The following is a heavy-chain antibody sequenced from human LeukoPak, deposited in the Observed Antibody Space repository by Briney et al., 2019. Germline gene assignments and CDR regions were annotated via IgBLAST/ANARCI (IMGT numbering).Heavy chain of an antibody. CDR2: IYYSGST. Sequence: SETLSLTCTVSGGSISSSSYYWGWIRQPPGKGLEWIGSIYYSGSTYYNPSLKSRVTISVDTSKNQFSLKLSSVTAADTAVYYCARDTAYYDFWSGYSPPYYFDYWGQGTLVTVSS. J-gene: IGHJ4*02. CDR3: ARDTAYYDFWSGYSPPYYFDY. V-gene: IGHV4-39*07. D-gene: IGHD3-3*01. CDR1: GGSISSSSYY.